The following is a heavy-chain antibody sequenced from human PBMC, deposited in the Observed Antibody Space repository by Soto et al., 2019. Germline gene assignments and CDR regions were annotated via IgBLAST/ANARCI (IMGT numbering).Heavy chain of an antibody. J-gene: IGHJ4*02. CDR3: AREYTYGSNFFDC. CDR1: GGSIGSAAYY. V-gene: IGHV4-31*03. D-gene: IGHD5-18*01. CDR2: ISHSGST. Sequence: QVQLQESGPGLVKPSQTLSLTCTVSGGSIGSAAYYWGWIRQHPGEGLEWIGYISHSGSTYYNPSLKSRVIISVDTSKNPFSLSLTSVTAADTAVYYCAREYTYGSNFFDCWGQGALVTVSS.